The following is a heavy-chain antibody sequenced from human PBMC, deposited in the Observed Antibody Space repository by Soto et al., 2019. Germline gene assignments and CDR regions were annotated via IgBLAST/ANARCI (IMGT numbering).Heavy chain of an antibody. Sequence: EVELSESGGGLVQPGGSLRLSCAASGFNFRSYAMSWVRRAPGKGLEWVSAISGSGGTSYFADSVRGRFTISRDNSKNTLYLQLSSLRVEDTAEYFCAKGRGSSWTIDYWGQGTLVPVSS. CDR3: AKGRGSSWTIDY. V-gene: IGHV3-23*01. CDR1: GFNFRSYA. D-gene: IGHD6-13*01. J-gene: IGHJ4*02. CDR2: ISGSGGTS.